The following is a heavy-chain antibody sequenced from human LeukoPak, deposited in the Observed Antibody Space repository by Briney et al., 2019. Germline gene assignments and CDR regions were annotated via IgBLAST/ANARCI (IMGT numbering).Heavy chain of an antibody. J-gene: IGHJ4*02. CDR3: ARDFRNTGFDY. CDR2: ICSDSRII. V-gene: IGHV3-11*01. Sequence: GGSLRLSCVVSEFPFSKFCMSWFRQAPGKGLEWFSYICSDSRIIHYADSVKGRFTISRDNGKNSLYLQMNSLRAEDTAVYYCARDFRNTGFDYWGQGTLVTVSS. CDR1: EFPFSKFC. D-gene: IGHD4-17*01.